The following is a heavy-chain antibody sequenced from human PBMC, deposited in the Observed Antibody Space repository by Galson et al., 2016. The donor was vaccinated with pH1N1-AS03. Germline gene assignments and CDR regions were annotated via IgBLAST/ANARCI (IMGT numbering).Heavy chain of an antibody. V-gene: IGHV4-39*07. CDR1: GGSIRNTFYF. Sequence: LSLTCPVSGGSIRNTFYFWGWVRQPPGGGLEWIGSIFYIGTAYYTPSLQSRVTISIDTSRNQFSLNLASVTAADTAVYYCVRTAVSIPGPREWCFDLWGRGSLVTVSS. CDR3: VRTAVSIPGPREWCFDL. J-gene: IGHJ2*01. CDR2: IFYIGTA. D-gene: IGHD2-21*01.